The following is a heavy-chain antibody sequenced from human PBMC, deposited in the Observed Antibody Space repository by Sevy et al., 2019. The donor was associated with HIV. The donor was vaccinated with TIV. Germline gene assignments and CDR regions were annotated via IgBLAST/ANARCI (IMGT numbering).Heavy chain of an antibody. CDR1: GRTLTQLS. D-gene: IGHD5-12*01. Sequence: ASVKVSCKVSGRTLTQLSIHWVRQAPGKGLEWMGTFDPEDDEKIYAQMFQGRVTMTEDTSTDTVYMELSRLRSEDTAVYYCATTKDYYESSGYPFDYWGQRTLVTVSS. J-gene: IGHJ4*02. CDR2: FDPEDDEK. CDR3: ATTKDYYESSGYPFDY. V-gene: IGHV1-24*01.